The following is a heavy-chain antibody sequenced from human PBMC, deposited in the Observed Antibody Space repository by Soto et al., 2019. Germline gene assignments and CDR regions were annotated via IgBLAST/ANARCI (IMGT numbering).Heavy chain of an antibody. CDR3: ARVGESSDFWSGSPDH. CDR1: GFTFSSYG. Sequence: QVQLVESGGGVVQPGRSLRLSCAASGFTFSSYGMHWVRQAPGKGLEWVAVIWYDGSNKYYADSVKGRFTISRDNSKNTLYLYMNSLRAEDTAVYYCARVGESSDFWSGSPDHWGQGTLVTVSS. V-gene: IGHV3-33*01. CDR2: IWYDGSNK. J-gene: IGHJ4*02. D-gene: IGHD3-3*01.